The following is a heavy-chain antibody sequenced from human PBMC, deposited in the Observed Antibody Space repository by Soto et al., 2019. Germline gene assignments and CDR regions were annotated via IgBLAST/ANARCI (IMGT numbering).Heavy chain of an antibody. CDR1: GGSISSYH. CDR3: ARESGDNWDYEAY. V-gene: IGHV4-4*07. J-gene: IGHJ4*02. Sequence: QVQLQESSPGLVKPLETLSLTCTVSGGSISSYHWSWIRQSAGKGLEWIGRIYTSGNTHYNPSLKSRVTVSIDTSKNQFFLTVNSVTAADSAVYYCARESGDNWDYEAYWGQGTPVTVSS. D-gene: IGHD1-7*01. CDR2: IYTSGNT.